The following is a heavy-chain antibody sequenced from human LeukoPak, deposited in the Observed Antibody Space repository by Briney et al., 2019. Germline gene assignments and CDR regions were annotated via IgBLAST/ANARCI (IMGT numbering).Heavy chain of an antibody. CDR2: ISGSGGST. Sequence: GGSLRLSCAASGFTFSSYAMSWVRQAPGKGLEWVSAISGSGGSTYYADSVKGRFTISRDNSKNTLYLQINSLRAEDTAVYYCAKDMYYYDSSGYQDYWGQVTLVTVSS. D-gene: IGHD3-22*01. CDR1: GFTFSSYA. V-gene: IGHV3-23*01. J-gene: IGHJ4*02. CDR3: AKDMYYYDSSGYQDY.